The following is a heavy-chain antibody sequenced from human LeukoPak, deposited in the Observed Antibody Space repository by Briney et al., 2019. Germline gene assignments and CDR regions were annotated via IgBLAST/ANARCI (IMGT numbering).Heavy chain of an antibody. CDR3: ARAPLLRYFEWLLYQISLNAFDI. J-gene: IGHJ3*02. CDR1: GFTFSSYS. V-gene: IGHV3-21*01. D-gene: IGHD3-9*01. CDR2: ISSSSSYI. Sequence: GGSLRLSCAVSGFTFSSYSMNWVRQAPGKGLEWVSSISSSSSYIDYADSVKGRFTISRDNAKNSLYLQMNSLRAQDTAVYYWARAPLLRYFEWLLYQISLNAFDIWGQGTMVTVSS.